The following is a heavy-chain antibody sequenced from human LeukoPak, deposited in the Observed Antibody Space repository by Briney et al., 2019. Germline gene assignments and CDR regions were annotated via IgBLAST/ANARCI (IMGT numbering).Heavy chain of an antibody. CDR2: IYYSGST. Sequence: SETLSLTCTVSGGSISSGGYYWSWIRQHPGKGLEWIGYIYYSGSTYYNPSLKSRVTISVDTSKNQFSLQLNSVTPEDTAVYYCARGNYYDSSGYDAFDIWGQGTMVTVSS. CDR1: GGSISSGGYY. V-gene: IGHV4-31*03. CDR3: ARGNYYDSSGYDAFDI. D-gene: IGHD3-22*01. J-gene: IGHJ3*02.